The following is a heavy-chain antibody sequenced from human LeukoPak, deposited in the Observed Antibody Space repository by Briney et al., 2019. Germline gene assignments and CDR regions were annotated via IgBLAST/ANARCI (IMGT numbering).Heavy chain of an antibody. V-gene: IGHV3-15*07. CDR2: IKSKTDGGTR. D-gene: IGHD1-7*01. CDR1: GFTFNNAW. J-gene: IGHJ6*02. CDR3: TTDEDWNYARKDV. Sequence: GGSLRLSCAASGFTFNNAWMNWVRQAPGKGLEWVGRIKSKTDGGTRDYAAPVKGRFTISRDDSKSTLYLQMNSLKIEDTAVYYCTTDEDWNYARKDVWGQGATVIVSS.